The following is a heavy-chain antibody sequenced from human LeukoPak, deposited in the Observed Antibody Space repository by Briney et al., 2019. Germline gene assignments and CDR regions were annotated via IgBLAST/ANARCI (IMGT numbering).Heavy chain of an antibody. CDR2: IYYSGST. D-gene: IGHD2-15*01. Sequence: PSETLSLTCTVSGVSISSYYWSWIRQPPGKGLEWIGYIYYSGSTNYNPSLKSRVTISVDTPKNQFSLKLSSVTAADTAVYYCARRYCSGGTCYGDYWGQGTLVTVSS. CDR3: ARRYCSGGTCYGDY. V-gene: IGHV4-59*08. CDR1: GVSISSYY. J-gene: IGHJ4*02.